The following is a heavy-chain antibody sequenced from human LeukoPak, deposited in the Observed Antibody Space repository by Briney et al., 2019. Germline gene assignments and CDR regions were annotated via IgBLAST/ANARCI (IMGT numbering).Heavy chain of an antibody. D-gene: IGHD1-26*01. Sequence: PSETLSLTCTVSGGSISSSSYYWGWIRQPPGKGLEWIGSIYYTVNTYYNPSLKSRVTISVDTSTNQFSLKLTSVTAADTAVYYCARRGSYSGNYYFDYWGQGTLVTVSS. CDR3: ARRGSYSGNYYFDY. CDR1: GGSISSSSYY. J-gene: IGHJ4*02. V-gene: IGHV4-39*01. CDR2: IYYTVNT.